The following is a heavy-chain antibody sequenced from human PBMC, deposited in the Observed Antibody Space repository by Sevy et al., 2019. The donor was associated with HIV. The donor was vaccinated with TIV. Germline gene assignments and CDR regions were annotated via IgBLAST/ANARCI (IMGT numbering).Heavy chain of an antibody. Sequence: GGSLRLSCAASGFTFSSYGMHWVRQAPGKGLEWVAVISYDGSNKYYADSVKGRFTISSDNSKNTLYLQMNSLRAEVTAVYYCAKDHYYDSSGMGYYFDYWGQGTLVTVSS. CDR1: GFTFSSYG. CDR2: ISYDGSNK. D-gene: IGHD3-22*01. J-gene: IGHJ4*02. CDR3: AKDHYYDSSGMGYYFDY. V-gene: IGHV3-30*18.